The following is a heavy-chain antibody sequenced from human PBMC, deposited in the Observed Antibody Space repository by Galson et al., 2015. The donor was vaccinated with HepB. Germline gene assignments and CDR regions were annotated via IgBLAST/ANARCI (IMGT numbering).Heavy chain of an antibody. D-gene: IGHD3-22*01. CDR3: ARDQNEYYYDNSGYLY. CDR2: ISGRGVTT. V-gene: IGHV3-23*01. CDR1: GFSFSNYA. J-gene: IGHJ4*02. Sequence: SLRLSCAASGFSFSNYAMTWVRQPPGKGLQWVATISGRGVTTFDADSVKGQFTISRDNSKNTLYLEMNNLRADDTAVYYCARDQNEYYYDNSGYLYWGQGTLVTVSA.